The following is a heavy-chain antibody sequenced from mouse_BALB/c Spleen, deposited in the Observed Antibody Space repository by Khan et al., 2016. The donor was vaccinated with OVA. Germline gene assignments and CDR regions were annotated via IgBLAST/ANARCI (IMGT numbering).Heavy chain of an antibody. CDR3: AGGARYDKALDALDY. D-gene: IGHD2-14*01. V-gene: IGHV9-3-1*01. CDR1: GYTFTNFG. J-gene: IGHJ4*01. CDR2: INTYTGEP. Sequence: QIQLVQSGPELKTPGETVKISCKASGYTFTNFGMHWVKQAPGKGLKWMGWINTYTGEPTYAHDFKGRFAFSLETSANTAYLQINNLKNEDTAIXFCAGGARYDKALDALDYWGQGTSVTVSS.